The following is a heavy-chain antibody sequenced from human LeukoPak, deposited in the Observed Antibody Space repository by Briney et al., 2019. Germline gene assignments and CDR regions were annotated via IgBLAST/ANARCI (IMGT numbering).Heavy chain of an antibody. CDR2: IYTSGST. Sequence: SETLSLTCTVSGGSISSYYWSWIRQPPGKGLEWIGYIYTSGSTNYNPSLKSRVTISVDTSKNQFSLKLSSVTAADTAVYYCARSGEQKRYFDYWGQGTLVTVSS. CDR1: GGSISSYY. D-gene: IGHD3-10*01. CDR3: ARSGEQKRYFDY. V-gene: IGHV4-4*09. J-gene: IGHJ4*02.